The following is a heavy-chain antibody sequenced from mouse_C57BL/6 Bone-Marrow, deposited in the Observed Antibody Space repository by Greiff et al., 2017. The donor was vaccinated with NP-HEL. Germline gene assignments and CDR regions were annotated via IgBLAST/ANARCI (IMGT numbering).Heavy chain of an antibody. CDR2: IYPRSGNT. V-gene: IGHV1-81*01. CDR3: ARCYYDYGNWYFDV. Sequence: QVQLQQSGAELARPGASVKLSCKASGYTFTSYGISWVKQRTGQGLEWIGEIYPRSGNTYYNEKFKGKATLTADKSSSTAYMGLRSLTSEDSAVYFCARCYYDYGNWYFDVWGTGTTVTVSS. CDR1: GYTFTSYG. D-gene: IGHD2-4*01. J-gene: IGHJ1*03.